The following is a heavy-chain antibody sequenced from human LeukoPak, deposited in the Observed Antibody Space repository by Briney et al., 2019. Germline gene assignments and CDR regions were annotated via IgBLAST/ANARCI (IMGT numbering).Heavy chain of an antibody. D-gene: IGHD6-19*01. CDR1: GFIFSSYN. CDR3: ARGGYSSGWYHFDD. Sequence: GGSLRLSCTASGFIFSSYNMNWVRQAPGKGLERVSYISYSSSTRYYADSVKGRFTISRDNAKNSLYLQIDSPRDEDMAVYYCARGGYSSGWYHFDDWGQGTLVTVSS. J-gene: IGHJ4*02. V-gene: IGHV3-48*02. CDR2: ISYSSSTR.